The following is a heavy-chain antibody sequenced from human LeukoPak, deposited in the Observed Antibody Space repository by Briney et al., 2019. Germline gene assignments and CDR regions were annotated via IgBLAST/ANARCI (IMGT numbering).Heavy chain of an antibody. CDR3: ARAFGYYDFWSGYYDYYYYYYMDV. CDR1: GGSISSYY. D-gene: IGHD3-3*01. V-gene: IGHV4-59*01. Sequence: SETLSLTCTVSGGSISSYYWSWIRQPPGKGLEWIGYIYYSGSTNYNPSLKSRVTISVDTSKNQFSLKLSSVTAADTAVYYCARAFGYYDFWSGYYDYYYYYYMDVWGKGTTVTVSS. J-gene: IGHJ6*03. CDR2: IYYSGST.